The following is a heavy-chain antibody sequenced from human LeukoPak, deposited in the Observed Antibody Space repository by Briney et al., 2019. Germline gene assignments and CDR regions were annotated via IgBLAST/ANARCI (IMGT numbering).Heavy chain of an antibody. V-gene: IGHV1-18*01. CDR3: ARDRAGSGSYGAVDH. CDR2: ISAYNGNT. CDR1: GYTFTSYG. J-gene: IGHJ4*02. Sequence: EASVKVSCKASGYTFTSYGISWVRQAHGQGLEWMGWISAYNGNTNYAQKLQGRVTMTTDTSTSTAYMELRSLRSDDTAVYYCARDRAGSGSYGAVDHWGQGTLVTVSS. D-gene: IGHD1-26*01.